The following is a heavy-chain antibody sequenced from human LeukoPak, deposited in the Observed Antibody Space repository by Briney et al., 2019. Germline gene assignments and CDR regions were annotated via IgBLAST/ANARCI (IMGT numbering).Heavy chain of an antibody. CDR2: INPNSGGT. D-gene: IGHD5-12*01. CDR3: ARVDIVATSCDY. CDR1: GYTFTGYY. J-gene: IGHJ4*02. V-gene: IGHV1-2*02. Sequence: ASVKVSCKASGYTFTGYYMHWVRQAPGQGLEWMGWINPNSGGTNYAQKFQGRVTMTRDTSISTAYMELSRLRSDDTAVYYCARVDIVATSCDYWGQGTLVTVSS.